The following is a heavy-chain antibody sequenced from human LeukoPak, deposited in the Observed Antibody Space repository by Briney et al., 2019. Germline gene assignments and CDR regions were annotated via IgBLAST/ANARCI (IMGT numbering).Heavy chain of an antibody. V-gene: IGHV3-21*01. D-gene: IGHD5-12*01. CDR2: ISSSSSYI. CDR1: GFTFSSYS. Sequence: GGSLRLSCAASGFTFSSYSMNWVRQAPGKGLEWVSSISSSSSYIYYADSVKGRFTISRDNAKNSLYLQMNSLRAEDTAVYYCARDARSGYFIDYWGQGTLVTVSS. J-gene: IGHJ4*02. CDR3: ARDARSGYFIDY.